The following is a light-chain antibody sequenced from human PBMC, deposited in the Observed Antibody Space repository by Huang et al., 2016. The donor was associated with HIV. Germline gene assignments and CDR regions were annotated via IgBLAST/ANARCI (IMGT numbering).Light chain of an antibody. CDR1: QSVRSD. V-gene: IGKV3-15*01. CDR2: GSS. J-gene: IGKJ1*01. Sequence: EVVMTQSPATLSVSPGERATLSCRASQSVRSDIAWYQQKPGQAPGLLIFGSSTRATGIPARFSGSESGTEFTLTISSLQSEDVGTYYCHHYNNWPPRGTFGQGTKVEIK. CDR3: HHYNNWPPRGT.